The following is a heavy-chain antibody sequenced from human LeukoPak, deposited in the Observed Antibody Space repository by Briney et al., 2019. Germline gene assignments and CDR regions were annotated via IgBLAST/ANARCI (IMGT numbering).Heavy chain of an antibody. Sequence: GRSLRLSCAASGFTFSSYGMHWVRQAPGKGLEWVAVIWYDGSNKYYADSVKGRFTISRDNSKNTLYLQMNSLRAEDTAVYYCARDCIAVAGREGSAFDIWGQGTMVTVSS. CDR3: ARDCIAVAGREGSAFDI. CDR2: IWYDGSNK. J-gene: IGHJ3*02. CDR1: GFTFSSYG. D-gene: IGHD6-19*01. V-gene: IGHV3-33*01.